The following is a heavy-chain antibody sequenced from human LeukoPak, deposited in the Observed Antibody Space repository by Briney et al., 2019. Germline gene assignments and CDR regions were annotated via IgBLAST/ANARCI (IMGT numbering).Heavy chain of an antibody. CDR1: GFTFSSYA. J-gene: IGHJ4*02. D-gene: IGHD3-22*01. V-gene: IGHV3-30-3*01. Sequence: QPGGSLRLSCAASGFTFSSYAMHWVRQAPGKGLEWVAVISYDGSNKYYADSVKGRFTISRDNSKNTLYLQMNSLRAEDTAVYYCARDLSVWLLRGCGYWGQGTLVTVSA. CDR2: ISYDGSNK. CDR3: ARDLSVWLLRGCGY.